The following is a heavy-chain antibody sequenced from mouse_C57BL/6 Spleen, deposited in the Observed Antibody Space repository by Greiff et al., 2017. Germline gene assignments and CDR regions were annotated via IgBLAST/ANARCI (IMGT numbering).Heavy chain of an antibody. CDR1: GFSLTSYG. D-gene: IGHD1-1*01. CDR3: ARPGSSYAMGY. J-gene: IGHJ4*01. V-gene: IGHV2-5*01. Sequence: QVQLQQSGPGLVQPSQSLSITCTVSGFSLTSYGVHWVRQSPGKGLEWLGVLWRGGSTDYNAAFMSRLSITKDNSKRQVFFKMNRLQADDTAIYYSARPGSSYAMGYWGQGTSVTVSS. CDR2: LWRGGST.